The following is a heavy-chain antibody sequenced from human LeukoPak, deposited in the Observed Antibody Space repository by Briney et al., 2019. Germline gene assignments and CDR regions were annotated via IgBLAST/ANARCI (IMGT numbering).Heavy chain of an antibody. CDR3: TRDLMDYDVSTGLHHYYMDV. Sequence: GRSLRLSCAASGFTFSSYWMHWVRQDPRKGLVWVSRINGDGRNINYADSVRGRFTISRDNAKNTLYLQMNTLRVKDTAVYYCTRDLMDYDVSTGLHHYYMDVWGQGTTVTVSS. D-gene: IGHD3-9*01. V-gene: IGHV3-74*01. J-gene: IGHJ6*02. CDR1: GFTFSSYW. CDR2: INGDGRNI.